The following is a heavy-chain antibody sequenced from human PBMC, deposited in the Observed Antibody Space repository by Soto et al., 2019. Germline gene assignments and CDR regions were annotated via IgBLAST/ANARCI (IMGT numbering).Heavy chain of an antibody. CDR1: GFSLSSSGVG. J-gene: IGHJ5*01. CDR3: AHRVSCSGSLDVGWFDS. V-gene: IGHV2-5*02. CDR2: IYWDNDR. D-gene: IGHD6-6*01. Sequence: QISLKESGPTLVEPTETLTLTCSFSGFSLSSSGVGVGWFRQAPGKALECLAIIYWDNDRRYNPSLKNRLSITNDGSQNQVVLIRTYMEPVDTGTYYCAHRVSCSGSLDVGWFDSWGQGAPVTVS.